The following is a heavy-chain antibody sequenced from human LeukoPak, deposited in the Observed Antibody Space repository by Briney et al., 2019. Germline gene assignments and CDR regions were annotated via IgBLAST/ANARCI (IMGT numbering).Heavy chain of an antibody. D-gene: IGHD3-10*01. V-gene: IGHV3-15*01. CDR1: GFTFTNAW. J-gene: IGHJ4*02. Sequence: PGGFLRLSCVDSGFTFTNAWMSWVRQAPGKGLEWIGRIKSKTDGETTNYAEPVRGRFTISRDDSKSAVYLQMSSLKIEDTAVYYCTTDLGTYYHGSQRLIPIDYWGQGTLVTVSS. CDR2: IKSKTDGETT. CDR3: TTDLGTYYHGSQRLIPIDY.